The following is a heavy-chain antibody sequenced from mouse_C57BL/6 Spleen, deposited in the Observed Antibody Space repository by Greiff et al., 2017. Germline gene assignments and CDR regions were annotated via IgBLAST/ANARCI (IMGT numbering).Heavy chain of an antibody. Sequence: QVQLQQPGAELVKPGASVKLSCKASGYTFTSYWMHWVKQRPGRGLEWIGRIDPNSGGTKYNEKFKSKATLTVDKPSSTAYMQLSSLTSEDSAVYAGAKQDSSGYYYAMDYWGQGTSVTVSS. V-gene: IGHV1-72*01. CDR3: AKQDSSGYYYAMDY. J-gene: IGHJ4*01. CDR1: GYTFTSYW. D-gene: IGHD3-2*02. CDR2: IDPNSGGT.